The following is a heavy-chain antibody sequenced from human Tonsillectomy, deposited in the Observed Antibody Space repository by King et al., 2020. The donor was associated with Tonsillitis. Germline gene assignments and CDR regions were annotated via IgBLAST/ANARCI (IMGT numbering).Heavy chain of an antibody. CDR1: GFTFSDYY. D-gene: IGHD4-17*01. CDR2: ISSSSSYT. CDR3: ARSYDYGDSSYDAFDI. J-gene: IGHJ3*02. V-gene: IGHV3-11*05. Sequence: VQLVESGGGLVKPGGSLRLSCAASGFTFSDYYMSWIRQAPGKGLEWVSYISSSSSYTNYADSVKGRFTISRDNAKNSLYLQMNSLRAEDTAVYYCARSYDYGDSSYDAFDIWGQGTMVTVSS.